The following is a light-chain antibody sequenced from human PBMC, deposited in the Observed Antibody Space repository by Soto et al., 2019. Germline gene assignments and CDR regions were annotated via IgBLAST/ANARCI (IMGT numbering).Light chain of an antibody. V-gene: IGLV2-8*01. CDR2: EVN. CDR3: NSYAGSNIYV. CDR1: SSDVGGYNF. J-gene: IGLJ1*01. Sequence: QSALTQPPSASGSPGQSVTISCTGTSSDVGGYNFVSWYQHHPGKAPKLIIYEVNKRPSGVPNRFSGSKSGNTASLTVSGPQAVDEADYYCNSYAGSNIYVFGTGTKLTVL.